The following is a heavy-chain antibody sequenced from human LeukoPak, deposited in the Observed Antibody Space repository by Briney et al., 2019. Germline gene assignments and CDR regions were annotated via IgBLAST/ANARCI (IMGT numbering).Heavy chain of an antibody. CDR1: GGSISSSSYY. Sequence: SETLSLTCTVSGGSISSSSYYWGWIRQPPGKGLEWIGSIYYSGSTYYNPSLKSRVTISVDTSKNQFSLKLSSVTAADTAVYYCARLGSHRIVVGPVDYWGQGTLVTVSS. CDR2: IYYSGST. D-gene: IGHD2-21*01. J-gene: IGHJ4*02. CDR3: ARLGSHRIVVGPVDY. V-gene: IGHV4-39*01.